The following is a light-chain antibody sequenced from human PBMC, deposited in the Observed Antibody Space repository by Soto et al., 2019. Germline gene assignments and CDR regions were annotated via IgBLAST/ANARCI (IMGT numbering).Light chain of an antibody. J-gene: IGKJ4*01. Sequence: DTQMTQSPSSLSASVGDTVTITCQASRDIADSLNWYQQRAGQAPKLLIYDASNLQSGVPERFSGSGTGTSLILTISSLQPEDFATYYCQQYDDPFTFGGGKKVEIK. CDR2: DAS. CDR1: RDIADS. V-gene: IGKV1-33*01. CDR3: QQYDDPFT.